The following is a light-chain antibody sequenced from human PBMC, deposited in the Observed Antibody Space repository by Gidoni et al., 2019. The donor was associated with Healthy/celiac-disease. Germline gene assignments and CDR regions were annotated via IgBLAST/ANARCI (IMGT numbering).Light chain of an antibody. CDR3: QAWDSSTAS. J-gene: IGLJ2*01. CDR2: QDS. Sequence: SYKLTQPPSVSVSPGQTASITCSGDKLGDKYACWYQQKPGQSPVLVIYQDSKRPSGIPERFSGSNSGNTATLTISGTQAMDEADYYCQAWDSSTASFGGGTKLTVL. CDR1: KLGDKY. V-gene: IGLV3-1*01.